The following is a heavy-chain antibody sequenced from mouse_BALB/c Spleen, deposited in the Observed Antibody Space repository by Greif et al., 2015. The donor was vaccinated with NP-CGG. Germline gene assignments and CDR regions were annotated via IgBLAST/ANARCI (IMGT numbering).Heavy chain of an antibody. CDR1: GYTFTSYV. Sequence: VQLQQSGPELVKPGASVKMSCKAPGYTFTSYVMHWVKQKPGQGLERIGYINPYNDGTKYNEKFKGKATLTSDKSSSTADMELSSLTSEDSAVYYCARWYYGSSYAMDYWGQGTSVTVSS. J-gene: IGHJ4*01. D-gene: IGHD1-1*01. V-gene: IGHV1-14*01. CDR3: ARWYYGSSYAMDY. CDR2: INPYNDGT.